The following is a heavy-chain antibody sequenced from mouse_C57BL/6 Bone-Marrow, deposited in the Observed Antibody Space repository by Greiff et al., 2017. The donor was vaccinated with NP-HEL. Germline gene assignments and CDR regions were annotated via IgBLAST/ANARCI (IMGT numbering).Heavy chain of an antibody. Sequence: QVQLQQSGAELARPGASVKLSCKASGYTFTSYGISWVKQRTGQGLEWIGEIYPRSGNTYYNEKFKGKATLTADKSSSTAYMELRSLTSEDSAVYFCNSNWDERAWFAYWGQGTLGTVSA. J-gene: IGHJ3*01. D-gene: IGHD4-1*01. V-gene: IGHV1-81*01. CDR3: NSNWDERAWFAY. CDR2: IYPRSGNT. CDR1: GYTFTSYG.